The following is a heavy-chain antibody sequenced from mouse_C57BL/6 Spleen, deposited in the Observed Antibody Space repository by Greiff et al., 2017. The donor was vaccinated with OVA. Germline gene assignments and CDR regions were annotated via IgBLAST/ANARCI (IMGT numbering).Heavy chain of an antibody. CDR1: GYTFTSYW. J-gene: IGHJ2*01. CDR2: IDPNSGGT. Sequence: VQLQQPGAELVKPGASVKLSCKASGYTFTSYWMHWVKQRPGRGLEGIGRIDPNSGGTKYKEKFKSKATLTVDKPSSTAYMQLSSLTSEDSAVYYCARSLRDYGSPLDYWGQGTTLTVSS. CDR3: ARSLRDYGSPLDY. V-gene: IGHV1-72*01. D-gene: IGHD1-1*01.